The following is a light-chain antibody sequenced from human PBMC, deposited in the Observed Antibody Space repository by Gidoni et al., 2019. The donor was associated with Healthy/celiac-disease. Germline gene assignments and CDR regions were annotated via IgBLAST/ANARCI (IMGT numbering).Light chain of an antibody. V-gene: IGKV3-20*01. CDR2: GAS. Sequence: EIVLTQSPGTLSLSPGERATLSCRASQSVSSSYLAWYQKKPGQAPRLLIYGASSRATGIPDRFSGSGYGTDFTLTISRLEPEDFAVYYCKQYGSSFGGGTKVEIK. CDR1: QSVSSSY. J-gene: IGKJ4*01. CDR3: KQYGSS.